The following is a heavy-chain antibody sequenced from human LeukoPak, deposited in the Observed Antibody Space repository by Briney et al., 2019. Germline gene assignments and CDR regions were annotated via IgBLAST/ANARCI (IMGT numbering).Heavy chain of an antibody. D-gene: IGHD3-22*01. J-gene: IGHJ4*02. CDR1: GFTFDDYT. CDR3: AKARGYYYGPDY. CDR2: ISWDGGST. V-gene: IGHV3-43*01. Sequence: GGSLRLSCAASGFTFDDYTMHWVRQAPGKGLEWVSLISWDGGSTYYADSVKGRFTISRDNSKNSLYLQMNSLRTEDTALYYCAKARGYYYGPDYRGQGTLVTVSS.